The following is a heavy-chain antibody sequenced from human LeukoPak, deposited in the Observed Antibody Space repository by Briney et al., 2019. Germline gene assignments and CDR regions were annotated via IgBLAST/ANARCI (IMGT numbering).Heavy chain of an antibody. Sequence: PGRSLRLSCAASGFTFSSYGMHWVRQAPGKGLEWVAVILYDGSNKYYADSVRGRFTISRDNSKNTLYLQMNSLRAEDTAVYYCTKDRLTTVTTSTWFDPWGQGTLVTVSP. J-gene: IGHJ5*02. CDR2: ILYDGSNK. CDR1: GFTFSSYG. D-gene: IGHD4-11*01. CDR3: TKDRLTTVTTSTWFDP. V-gene: IGHV3-33*06.